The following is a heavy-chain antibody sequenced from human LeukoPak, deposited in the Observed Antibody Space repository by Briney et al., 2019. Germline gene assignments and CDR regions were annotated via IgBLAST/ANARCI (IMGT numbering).Heavy chain of an antibody. Sequence: ASVKVSCKASGYTFVAYYMHWVRQAPGQGLEWMGWINPNSGGTNYAQKFQGRVTMTRDTSISTAYMELSRLRSDDTAVYYCARDTPMIVVVRTDAFDIWGQGTMVTVSS. CDR3: ARDTPMIVVVRTDAFDI. J-gene: IGHJ3*02. CDR2: INPNSGGT. CDR1: GYTFVAYY. D-gene: IGHD3-22*01. V-gene: IGHV1-2*02.